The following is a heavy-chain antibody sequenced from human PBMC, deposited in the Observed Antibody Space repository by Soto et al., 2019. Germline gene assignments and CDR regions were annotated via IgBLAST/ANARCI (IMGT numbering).Heavy chain of an antibody. CDR3: AKRSPYWGRGDD. CDR1: GFTFSSFR. CDR2: ISSEGRTI. Sequence: PXRSLILPCAASGFTFSSFRMHWIRQAPGKGLDWVAVISSEGRTIYYADSVKGRFTISRDNSRSTVFLQMNSLRDDDTALYYCAKRSPYWGRGDDWGQGTLVTVSS. J-gene: IGHJ4*02. V-gene: IGHV3-30*18. D-gene: IGHD3-10*01.